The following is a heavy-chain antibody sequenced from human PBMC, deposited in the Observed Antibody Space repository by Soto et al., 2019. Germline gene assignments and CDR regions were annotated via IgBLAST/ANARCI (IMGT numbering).Heavy chain of an antibody. CDR2: IRSKAYGGTT. J-gene: IGHJ6*02. V-gene: IGHV3-49*03. CDR3: TRDVEKGPSHESYYYYYGMDV. CDR1: GVTFGDYA. Sequence: GGSLRLCCTASGVTFGDYAMSWFRQAPGKGLEWVGFIRSKAYGGTTEYAASVKGRFTISRDDSKSIAYLQMNSLKTEDTAVYYCTRDVEKGPSHESYYYYYGMDVWGQGTTVTVSS.